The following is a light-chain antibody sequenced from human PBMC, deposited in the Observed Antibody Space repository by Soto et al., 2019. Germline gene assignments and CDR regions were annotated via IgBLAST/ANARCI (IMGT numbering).Light chain of an antibody. CDR1: SSNIGSNI. CDR3: ASWDDSLNGWV. V-gene: IGLV1-44*01. Sequence: QSVLTQPPSASGTPGQRVTISCSGSSSNIGSNIVDWYQHLPGTTPKLLIYSHNQRPSGVPDRFSGSKSGTSASLAISGLQSEDEADYYCASWDDSLNGWVFGGGTQLTVL. CDR2: SHN. J-gene: IGLJ3*02.